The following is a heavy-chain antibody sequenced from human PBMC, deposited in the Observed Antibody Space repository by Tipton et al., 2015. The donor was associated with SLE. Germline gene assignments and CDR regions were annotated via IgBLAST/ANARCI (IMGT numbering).Heavy chain of an antibody. CDR3: ARGPMGILDY. V-gene: IGHV4-59*01. J-gene: IGHJ4*02. CDR2: IYYSGST. CDR1: GGSISSYY. Sequence: TLSLTCTVSGGSISSYYWSWIRQPPGKGLEWIGYIYYSGSTNYNPSLKSRVTISVDTSKNQFSLKLSSVTAADTAVYYCARGPMGILDYWGQGTLVTVSS. D-gene: IGHD7-27*01.